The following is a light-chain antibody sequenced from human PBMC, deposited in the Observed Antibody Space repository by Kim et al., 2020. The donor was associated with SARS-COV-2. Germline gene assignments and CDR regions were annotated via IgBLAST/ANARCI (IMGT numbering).Light chain of an antibody. CDR3: QAWDSSTKVV. Sequence: SYELTQPPSVSVSPGQTASITCPGDKLGDKYACWYQQKPGQSPVLVIYQDSKRPSGIPERFSGSNSGNTATLTISGTQAMDEADYYCQAWDSSTKVVFGEGTQLTVL. CDR2: QDS. V-gene: IGLV3-1*01. CDR1: KLGDKY. J-gene: IGLJ2*01.